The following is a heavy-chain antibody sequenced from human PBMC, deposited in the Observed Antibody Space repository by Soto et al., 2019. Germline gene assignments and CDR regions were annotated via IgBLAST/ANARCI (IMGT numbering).Heavy chain of an antibody. Sequence: QVQLVESGGGVVQPGRSLRLSCAASGFTFSSYAMHWVRQAPGKGLEWVAVISYDGSNKYYADSVKGRFTISRDNSKNTLYLQMNSLRAEDTAVYYCASGGSFSAFDIWGLGTMVTVSS. V-gene: IGHV3-30-3*01. CDR1: GFTFSSYA. CDR2: ISYDGSNK. CDR3: ASGGSFSAFDI. D-gene: IGHD1-26*01. J-gene: IGHJ3*02.